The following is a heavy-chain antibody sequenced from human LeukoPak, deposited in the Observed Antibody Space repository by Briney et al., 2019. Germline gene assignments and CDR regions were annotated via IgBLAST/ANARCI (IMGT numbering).Heavy chain of an antibody. V-gene: IGHV4-34*01. J-gene: IGHJ5*02. CDR2: INHSGST. Sequence: SETLSLTCAVYGGSFSGYYWSWIRQPPGKGLEWIGEINHSGSTNYNPSLKSRVTISVDTSKNQFSLKPSSVTAADTAVYYCARGDIYYGSGSYYKGRWFDPWGQGTLVTVSS. D-gene: IGHD3-10*01. CDR1: GGSFSGYY. CDR3: ARGDIYYGSGSYYKGRWFDP.